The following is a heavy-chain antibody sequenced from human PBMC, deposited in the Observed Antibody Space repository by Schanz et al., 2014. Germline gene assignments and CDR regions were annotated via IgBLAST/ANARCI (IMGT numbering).Heavy chain of an antibody. Sequence: QVQLVESGGGVVQPGRSLRLSCAASGFTFSSYGMHWVRQVPGKGLEWVAVVCYDGSKKYYADSVKGRFTTSRDNSKNTLYLQMNSLRAEDTAVYYCARDRQQLVGRIGYYYGMDVWGQGTTVTVSS. D-gene: IGHD6-13*01. V-gene: IGHV3-33*01. CDR3: ARDRQQLVGRIGYYYGMDV. CDR1: GFTFSSYG. CDR2: VCYDGSKK. J-gene: IGHJ6*02.